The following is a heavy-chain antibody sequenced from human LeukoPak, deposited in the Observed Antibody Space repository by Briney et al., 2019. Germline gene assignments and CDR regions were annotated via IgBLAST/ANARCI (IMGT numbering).Heavy chain of an antibody. D-gene: IGHD2-15*01. CDR1: KFTFNNYA. J-gene: IGHJ6*04. V-gene: IGHV3-23*01. CDR3: ARDLVLGYCSGGSCRDV. CDR2: TSSSDAGT. Sequence: GGSLRLSCLASKFTFNNYAMTWVRQTPGKGLEWVAATSSSDAGTYHADSVRGRFTISRDNAKNSLYLQMNSLRAEDTAVYYCARDLVLGYCSGGSCRDVWGKGTTVTVSS.